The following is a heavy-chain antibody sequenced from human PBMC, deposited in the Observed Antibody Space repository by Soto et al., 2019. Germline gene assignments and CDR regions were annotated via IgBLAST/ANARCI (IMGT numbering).Heavy chain of an antibody. CDR3: ARLYCSSSTCDSWFDP. Sequence: PGESLKISCTGFGYTFTTFWISWVRQMPGRGLEWMGRIDPRDSYTNYSPSFQGHVTISGDKSISTVHLQWASLKASDTAMYYCARLYCSSSTCDSWFDPWGQGTLVTVSS. CDR1: GYTFTTFW. CDR2: IDPRDSYT. D-gene: IGHD2-2*01. V-gene: IGHV5-10-1*01. J-gene: IGHJ5*02.